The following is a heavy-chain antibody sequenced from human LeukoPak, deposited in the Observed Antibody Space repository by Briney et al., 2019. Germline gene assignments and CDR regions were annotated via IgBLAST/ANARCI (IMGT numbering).Heavy chain of an antibody. CDR2: IYSGGST. CDR3: ARAARHYGDRYFDY. D-gene: IGHD4-17*01. CDR1: GFPVSSNY. J-gene: IGHJ4*02. Sequence: PGGSLRLSCAASGFPVSSNYMSWVRQAPGKGLEWVSVIYSGGSTYYADSVKGRFTISRDNSKNTLYLQMNSLRAEDTAVYYCARAARHYGDRYFDYWGQGTLVTVSS. V-gene: IGHV3-53*01.